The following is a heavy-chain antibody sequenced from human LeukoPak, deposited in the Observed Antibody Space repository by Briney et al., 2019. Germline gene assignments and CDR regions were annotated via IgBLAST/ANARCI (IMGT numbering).Heavy chain of an antibody. V-gene: IGHV1-24*01. Sequence: ASVKVSCKVSGYTLTELSMRWVRQAPGKGLEWMGGFDPEDGETIYAQKFQGRVTMTEDTSTDTAYMELSSLRSEDTAVYYCATDPYCSGGSCYVNWGQGTLVTVSS. J-gene: IGHJ4*02. CDR3: ATDPYCSGGSCYVN. CDR2: FDPEDGET. D-gene: IGHD2-15*01. CDR1: GYTLTELS.